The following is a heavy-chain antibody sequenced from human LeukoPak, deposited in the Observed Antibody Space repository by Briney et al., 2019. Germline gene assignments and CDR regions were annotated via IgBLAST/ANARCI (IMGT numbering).Heavy chain of an antibody. CDR1: GFTFDDYG. CDR3: AKDYGYSSSWYDY. Sequence: GGSLRLSCAASGFTFDDYGMHWVRHAPGKGREWVSTISWNSASVVYVDSVKGRFTISRDNAKKTLYLQMNSLRPEDTALYYCAKDYGYSSSWYDYGGQGTLVTVSS. J-gene: IGHJ4*02. CDR2: ISWNSASV. V-gene: IGHV3-9*01. D-gene: IGHD6-13*01.